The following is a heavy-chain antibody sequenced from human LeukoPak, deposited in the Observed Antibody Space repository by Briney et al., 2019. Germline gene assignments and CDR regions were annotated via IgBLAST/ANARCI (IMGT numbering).Heavy chain of an antibody. J-gene: IGHJ4*02. CDR2: ISYDGSNK. CDR3: ARGIDY. Sequence: GGSLRLSCAASGFTFSSYAMHWVRQAPGKGLEWVAVISYDGSNKYYADSVKGRFTISRDNSKNTLYLQMNSLRAEDTAVYYCARGIDYWGQGTLVTVSS. V-gene: IGHV3-30-3*01. CDR1: GFTFSSYA.